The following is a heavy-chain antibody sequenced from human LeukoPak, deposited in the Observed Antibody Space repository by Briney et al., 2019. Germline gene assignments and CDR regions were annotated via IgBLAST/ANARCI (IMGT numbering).Heavy chain of an antibody. CDR1: GFTFSTYA. CDR2: LSGSGRST. Sequence: GGSLRLSCAASGFTFSTYAMSWVRQAPGKGLEWVSALSGSGRSTYYADSVKGRFTISRDNSKNSLYLQMNSLRAEDTAVYYCARNLPAADYWGQGTLVTVSS. J-gene: IGHJ4*02. V-gene: IGHV3-23*01. D-gene: IGHD2-2*01. CDR3: ARNLPAADY.